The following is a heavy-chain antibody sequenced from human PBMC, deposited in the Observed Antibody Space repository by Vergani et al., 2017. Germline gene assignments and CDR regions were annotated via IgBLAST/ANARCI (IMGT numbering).Heavy chain of an antibody. J-gene: IGHJ6*03. Sequence: QVQLQESGPGLVKPSGTLSLTCAVSGGSISSSNWWSWVRQPPGKGLEWIGEIYHSGSTNYNPSLKSRVTISVDKSKNQFCLKLSSVTAADTAVYYCAREDCSSTSCYRKGYYYYMDVWGKGTTVTVSS. CDR1: GGSISSSNW. CDR3: AREDCSSTSCYRKGYYYYMDV. D-gene: IGHD2-2*01. V-gene: IGHV4-4*02. CDR2: IYHSGST.